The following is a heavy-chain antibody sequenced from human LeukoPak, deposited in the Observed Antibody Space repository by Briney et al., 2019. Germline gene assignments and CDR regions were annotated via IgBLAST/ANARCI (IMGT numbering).Heavy chain of an antibody. J-gene: IGHJ4*02. D-gene: IGHD4-17*01. CDR1: GFTFSSYG. CDR3: ARAGELRSSSDY. Sequence: TGGSLRLSCAASGFTFSSYGMHWVRQAPGKGLEWVAVIWYDGSNKYYADSVKGRFTISRDNSKNTLYLQMNSPRAEDTAVYYCARAGELRSSSDYWGQGTLVTVSS. V-gene: IGHV3-33*01. CDR2: IWYDGSNK.